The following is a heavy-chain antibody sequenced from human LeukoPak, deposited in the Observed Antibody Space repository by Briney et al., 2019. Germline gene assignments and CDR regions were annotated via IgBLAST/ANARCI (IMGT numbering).Heavy chain of an antibody. CDR2: ISGSGSSI. D-gene: IGHD1-14*01. Sequence: GSLRLSCGSFGFTFSYFYITLIRQAPGEGVGGVSYISGSGSSIYYADSVKGRFTISRDNAKNSLYLQMNSLRAEDTAVYYCARGLLTDPDAFDIWGQGTMVTVSS. CDR3: ARGLLTDPDAFDI. V-gene: IGHV3-11*04. J-gene: IGHJ3*02. CDR1: GFTFSYFY.